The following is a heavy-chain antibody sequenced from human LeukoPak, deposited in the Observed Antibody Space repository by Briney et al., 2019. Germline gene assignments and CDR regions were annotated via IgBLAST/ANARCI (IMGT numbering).Heavy chain of an antibody. Sequence: GESLKISCQVSGYSFTNYWIGWVRQMPGKGLEWMGSIDPGDSDARYSPSFQGQVTISVDKSINTAYLQWSSLKASDTAMYFCATARPHRGFDVWGQGTMVTVSS. J-gene: IGHJ3*01. CDR1: GYSFTNYW. CDR2: IDPGDSDA. V-gene: IGHV5-51*01. CDR3: ATARPHRGFDV.